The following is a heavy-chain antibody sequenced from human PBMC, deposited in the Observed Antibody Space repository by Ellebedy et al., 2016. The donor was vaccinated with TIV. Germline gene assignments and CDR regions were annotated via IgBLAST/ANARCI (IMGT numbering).Heavy chain of an antibody. CDR1: GGTFSSYA. CDR3: ATERWLQYNY. Sequence: SVKVSXXASGGTFSSYAISWVRQAPGQGLEWMGRIIPILGIANYAQKFQGRVTITADKSTSTAYMELSSLRSEDTAVYYCATERWLQYNYWGQGTLVTVSS. CDR2: IIPILGIA. D-gene: IGHD5-24*01. V-gene: IGHV1-69*04. J-gene: IGHJ4*02.